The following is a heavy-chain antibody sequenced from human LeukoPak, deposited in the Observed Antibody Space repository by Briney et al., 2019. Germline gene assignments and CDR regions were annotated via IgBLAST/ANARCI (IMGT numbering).Heavy chain of an antibody. V-gene: IGHV1-2*02. J-gene: IGHJ4*02. D-gene: IGHD3-10*01. CDR3: AISSGSYYRDLSY. CDR1: GYTFTGHY. CDR2: INPNSGGT. Sequence: GASVKVSCKASGYTFTGHYMHWVRQAPGQGLEWMGWINPNSGGTNYAQKFQGRVTMTRDTSIGTAYMELSRLRSDDTAVYYCAISSGSYYRDLSYWGQGTLVTVSS.